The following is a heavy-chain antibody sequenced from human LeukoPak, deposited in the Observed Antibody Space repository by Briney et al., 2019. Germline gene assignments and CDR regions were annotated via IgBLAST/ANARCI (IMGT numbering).Heavy chain of an antibody. Sequence: GGSLRLSCAASGFAFSSYTMSWVRQAPGKGLEWVSTITTSDGNAYYADSVKGRFTVSRDNSKNTLYLQMNSLRAEDTAVYYCAKDGGLWVSAHWGDSWGRGTLVTVSS. CDR1: GFAFSSYT. CDR3: AKDGGLWVSAHWGDS. CDR2: ITTSDGNA. J-gene: IGHJ4*02. D-gene: IGHD7-27*01. V-gene: IGHV3-23*01.